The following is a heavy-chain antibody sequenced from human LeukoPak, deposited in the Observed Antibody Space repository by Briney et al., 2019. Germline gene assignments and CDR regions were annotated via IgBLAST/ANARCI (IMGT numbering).Heavy chain of an antibody. CDR3: AREHRGRDKRLYYYMDV. Sequence: SETLSLTCSVSGYSISSGYYWGWIRQSPGKGLEWIGSMYHSGSTYYNPSLKSRVTMSADTSKNQFSLKLSSVTAADTAVYYCAREHRGRDKRLYYYMDVWGKGTTVTVSS. V-gene: IGHV4-38-2*02. D-gene: IGHD1-26*01. J-gene: IGHJ6*03. CDR2: MYHSGST. CDR1: GYSISSGYY.